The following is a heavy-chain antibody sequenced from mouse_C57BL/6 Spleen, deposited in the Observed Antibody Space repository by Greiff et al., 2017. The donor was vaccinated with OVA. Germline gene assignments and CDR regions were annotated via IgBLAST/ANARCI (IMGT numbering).Heavy chain of an antibody. V-gene: IGHV1-80*01. CDR2: LYPGDGDT. CDR3: ARYPFDY. Sequence: VQLHQSGADLVTPGASLTISCKASGYAFLSSCLNFVPPRPGTGLSCIVPLYPGDGDTTYNGKFKGKATLTADKSSSTAYMQLSSLTSEDSAVYFCARYPFDYWGQGTTLTVSS. J-gene: IGHJ2*01. CDR1: GYAFLSSC.